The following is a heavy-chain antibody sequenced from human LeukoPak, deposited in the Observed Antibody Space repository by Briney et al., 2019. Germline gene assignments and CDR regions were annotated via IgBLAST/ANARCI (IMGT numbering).Heavy chain of an antibody. CDR3: ARDVVGATSPPKYDY. CDR1: GGSISSGDYY. CDR2: IYYSGST. D-gene: IGHD1-26*01. Sequence: SQTLSLTCTVSGGSISSGDYYWSWIGQPPGKGLEWIGYIYYSGSTYYNPSLKSRVTISVDTSKNQFSLKLSSVTAADTAVYYCARDVVGATSPPKYDYWGQGTLVTVSS. V-gene: IGHV4-30-4*08. J-gene: IGHJ4*02.